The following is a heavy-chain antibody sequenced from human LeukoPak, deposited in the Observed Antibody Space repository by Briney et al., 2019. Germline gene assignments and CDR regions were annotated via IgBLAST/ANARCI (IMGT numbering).Heavy chain of an antibody. J-gene: IGHJ4*02. CDR1: GFTFSDFY. D-gene: IGHD3-22*01. Sequence: GGSLRLSRAASGFTFSDFYMSWIRQAPGKGLEWLSYISSSSTDTNYADSVKGRFTISRDNAKNSLYLQMNSLRAEDTAVYYCARVEDSSGYYGPYFDYWGQGTLVTVSP. CDR3: ARVEDSSGYYGPYFDY. CDR2: ISSSSTDT. V-gene: IGHV3-11*06.